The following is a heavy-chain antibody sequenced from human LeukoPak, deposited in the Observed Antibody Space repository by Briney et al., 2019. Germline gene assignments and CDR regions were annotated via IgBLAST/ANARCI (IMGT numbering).Heavy chain of an antibody. CDR1: GFTFSTYS. CDR3: AILSWDGRGSFY. Sequence: PGGSLRLSCAASGFTFSTYSVSWVRQARGKGLEWVSAIRSNGENTYYADSVRGRFTISRDNSRGTLSLQMNSLRADDTAVYFCAILSWDGRGSFYWGQGTLVSVSS. J-gene: IGHJ4*02. CDR2: IRSNGENT. V-gene: IGHV3-23*01. D-gene: IGHD2/OR15-2a*01.